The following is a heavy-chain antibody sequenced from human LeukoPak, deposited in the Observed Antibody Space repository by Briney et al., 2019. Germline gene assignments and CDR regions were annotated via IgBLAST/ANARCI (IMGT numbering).Heavy chain of an antibody. D-gene: IGHD2-21*02. CDR1: GYIYTAFY. CDR2: LNPYNGDA. J-gene: IGHJ4*02. V-gene: IGHV1-2*02. CDR3: AREFGDTGGPLDY. Sequence: SVTVSRMCTGYIYTAFYLHWLRQAPGRGREGMGWLNPYNGDANYAQRFQGRATMNRDTSIDTAYIKLSSLISDDTAVYFCAREFGDTGGPLDYWGQGTLVTVSS.